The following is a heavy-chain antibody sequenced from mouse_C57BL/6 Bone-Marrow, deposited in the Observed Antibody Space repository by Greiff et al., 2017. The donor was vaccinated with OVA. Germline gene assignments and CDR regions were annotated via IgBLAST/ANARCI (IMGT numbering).Heavy chain of an antibody. CDR3: ARDLSPY. CDR2: ISSGSSTI. D-gene: IGHD5-1*01. Sequence: EVHLVESGGGLVKPGGSLKLSCAASGFTFSDYGMHWVRQAPETGLEWVAYISSGSSTIYYADTVKGRFTISRDNAKNTLFLQMTSLRSEDTAMYYCARDLSPYWGQGTLVTVSA. J-gene: IGHJ3*01. CDR1: GFTFSDYG. V-gene: IGHV5-17*01.